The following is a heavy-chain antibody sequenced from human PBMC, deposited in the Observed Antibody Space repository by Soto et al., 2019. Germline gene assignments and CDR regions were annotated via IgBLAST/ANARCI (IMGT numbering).Heavy chain of an antibody. CDR1: GFPFSDYW. CDR3: ARERVWSSDY. V-gene: IGHV3-7*01. CDR2: IKPDGSDK. Sequence: EVQLVESGGGLVQPGGSLRLSCAASGFPFSDYWMSWVRQAPGKGLEWVANIKPDGSDKYYVDSVKGRFTISRDNAQNSRHLQMISRRVEDTAVYYCARERVWSSDYWGQGSLVTASS. J-gene: IGHJ4*02. D-gene: IGHD6-19*01.